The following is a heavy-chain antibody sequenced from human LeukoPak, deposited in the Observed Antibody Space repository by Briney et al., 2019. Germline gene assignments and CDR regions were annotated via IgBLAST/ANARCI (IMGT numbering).Heavy chain of an antibody. CDR3: ASYPYSSSSHILDY. Sequence: SETLSLTCTVSGGSISSYYWSWIRQPPGKGLEWIGYIYYSGSTNYNPSLKSRVTISVDTSKNQFSLKLSSVTAAGTAVYYCASYPYSSSSHILDYWGQGTLVTVSS. V-gene: IGHV4-59*01. D-gene: IGHD6-6*01. J-gene: IGHJ4*02. CDR1: GGSISSYY. CDR2: IYYSGST.